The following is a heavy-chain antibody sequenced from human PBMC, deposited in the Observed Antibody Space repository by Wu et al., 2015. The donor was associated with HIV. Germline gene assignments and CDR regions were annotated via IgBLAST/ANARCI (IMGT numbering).Heavy chain of an antibody. Sequence: QVQLVQSGAEVKKPGASVKVSCKASGYTFTGYYMHWVRQAPGQGLEWMGWINPNSGGTNYAQKFQGRVTMTRDTSISTAYMELSRLRSDDTAVYYCARPRPRIAVAGPSNWFDPWGQGTLGPPSPQ. CDR1: GYTFTGYY. V-gene: IGHV1-2*02. CDR2: INPNSGGT. J-gene: IGHJ5*02. CDR3: ARPRPRIAVAGPSNWFDP. D-gene: IGHD6-19*01.